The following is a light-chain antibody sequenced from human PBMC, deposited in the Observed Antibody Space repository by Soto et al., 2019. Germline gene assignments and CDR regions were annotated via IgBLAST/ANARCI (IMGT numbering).Light chain of an antibody. Sequence: DIHMTQSPSSLSASIGETFTITCRASQDISGRLKWYQQTRGRVPKLLIYGASNLESGVPSRSRGSGSGTEFTPTISSLQPDDFETYYCQHYNSYSEAFGQGTKVDIK. V-gene: IGKV1-5*01. CDR1: QDISGR. J-gene: IGKJ1*01. CDR3: QHYNSYSEA. CDR2: GAS.